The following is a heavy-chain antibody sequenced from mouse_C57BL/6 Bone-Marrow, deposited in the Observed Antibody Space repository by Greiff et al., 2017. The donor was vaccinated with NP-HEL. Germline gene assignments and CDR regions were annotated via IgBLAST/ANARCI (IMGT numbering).Heavy chain of an antibody. CDR2: IDPSDSYT. J-gene: IGHJ4*01. Sequence: QVQLQQPGAELVRPGTSVKLSCKASGYTFTSYWMHWVKQRPGQGLEWIGVIDPSDSYTNYNQKFKGKATLTVDTSSSTAYMQLSSLTSEDSAVYYCARRGLITTVVATDYAMDYWGQGTSVTVSS. D-gene: IGHD1-1*01. V-gene: IGHV1-59*01. CDR3: ARRGLITTVVATDYAMDY. CDR1: GYTFTSYW.